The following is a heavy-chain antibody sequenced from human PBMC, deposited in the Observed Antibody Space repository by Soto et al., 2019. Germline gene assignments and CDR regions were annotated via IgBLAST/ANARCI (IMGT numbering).Heavy chain of an antibody. Sequence: ASVKVSCKASGYTFTSYGISWVRQAPGQGIEWMGWINACSGSTSYAQKFQGRVTMTRDTSTSTVYMELSSLRSEDTAVYYCARDGFRTAAGTFYYYYGMDVWGQGTTVTVSS. CDR2: INACSGST. CDR3: ARDGFRTAAGTFYYYYGMDV. CDR1: GYTFTSYG. V-gene: IGHV1-18*01. D-gene: IGHD6-13*01. J-gene: IGHJ6*02.